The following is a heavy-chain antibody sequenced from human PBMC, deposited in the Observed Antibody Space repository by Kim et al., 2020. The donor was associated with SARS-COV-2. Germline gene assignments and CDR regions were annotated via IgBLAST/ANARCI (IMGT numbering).Heavy chain of an antibody. Sequence: SETLSLTCTVSGGSISSSSYYWGWIRQPPGKGLEWIGSIYYSGSTYYNPSLKSRVTISVDMSKNQFSLKLSSVTAADTAVYYCARQGVVPAAMSIYYYYYMDVWGKGTTVTVSS. CDR2: IYYSGST. CDR3: ARQGVVPAAMSIYYYYYMDV. D-gene: IGHD2-2*01. CDR1: GGSISSSSYY. V-gene: IGHV4-39*01. J-gene: IGHJ6*03.